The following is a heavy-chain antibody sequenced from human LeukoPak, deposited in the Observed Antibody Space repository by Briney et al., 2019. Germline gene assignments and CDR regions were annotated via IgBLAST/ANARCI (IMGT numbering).Heavy chain of an antibody. J-gene: IGHJ3*02. CDR3: VKCGPTTVTTCGAFDI. Sequence: GGSLRLSCSASGFTFSSYAMHWVRQAPGKGLEYVSAISSNGGSTYYADSVKGRFTISRDNSKNTLYLQMSSLRAEDTAVYYCVKCGPTTVTTCGAFDIWGQGTVVTVSS. CDR2: ISSNGGST. CDR1: GFTFSSYA. V-gene: IGHV3-64D*09. D-gene: IGHD4-17*01.